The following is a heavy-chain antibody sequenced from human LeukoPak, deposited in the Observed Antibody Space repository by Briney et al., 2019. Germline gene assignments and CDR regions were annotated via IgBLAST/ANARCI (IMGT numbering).Heavy chain of an antibody. Sequence: ASVKVSCKVSGYTLTELSMHWVRQAPGKGLEWMGGFDPEDGETIYAQKFQGRVTMTEDTSTDTAYMELSSLRSEDTAVYYCATRFRGGHEKYCSGGSCYPNWFDPWGQGTLVTVSS. CDR3: ATRFRGGHEKYCSGGSCYPNWFDP. V-gene: IGHV1-24*01. D-gene: IGHD2-15*01. CDR1: GYTLTELS. CDR2: FDPEDGET. J-gene: IGHJ5*02.